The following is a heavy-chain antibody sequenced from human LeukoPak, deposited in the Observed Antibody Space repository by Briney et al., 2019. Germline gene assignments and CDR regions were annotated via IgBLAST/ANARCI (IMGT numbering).Heavy chain of an antibody. D-gene: IGHD3-10*01. CDR2: ISSAGDT. CDR1: GFTFSSYD. CDR3: ARGTYDYASGTYYPPDY. V-gene: IGHV3-13*01. J-gene: IGHJ4*02. Sequence: PGGSLRLSCAASGFTFSSYDMHWVRQGTGKGLEWVSAISSAGDTYYPDSVKGRFTISRESAKNSLYPQMNSLRAGDTAVYYCARGTYDYASGTYYPPDYWGQGTLVTASS.